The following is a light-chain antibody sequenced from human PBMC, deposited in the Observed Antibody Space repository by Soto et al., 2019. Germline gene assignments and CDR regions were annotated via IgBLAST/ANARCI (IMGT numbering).Light chain of an antibody. CDR3: SSYTSRSVRV. V-gene: IGLV2-14*03. Sequence: QSALTQPASVSGSPGQSITISCTGTSSDVGGYNYVSWYQHHPGKAPKLIIYDVSNRPSGVSNRFSGSKSANTASLTISWLQAEDEADYYCSSYTSRSVRVVGSGTKLTVL. J-gene: IGLJ1*01. CDR1: SSDVGGYNY. CDR2: DVS.